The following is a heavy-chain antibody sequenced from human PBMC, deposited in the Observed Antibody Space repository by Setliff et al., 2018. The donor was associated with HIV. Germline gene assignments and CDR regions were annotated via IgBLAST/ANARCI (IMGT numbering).Heavy chain of an antibody. J-gene: IGHJ6*03. D-gene: IGHD2-15*01. CDR3: ARGIDTLVKMGIYYHYMDV. V-gene: IGHV1-8*01. Sequence: ASVKVSCKTSGAKFGSFDINWVRQASGQGLEWVGWVYASTGHTAYARKFEGRVTMTWDPSTGIGYMELNSLRADDTAVYYCARGIDTLVKMGIYYHYMDVWGKGTTVTVSS. CDR1: GAKFGSFD. CDR2: VYASTGHT.